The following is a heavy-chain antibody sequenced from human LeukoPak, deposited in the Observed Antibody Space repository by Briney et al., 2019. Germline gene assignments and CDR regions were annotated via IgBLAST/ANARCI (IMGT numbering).Heavy chain of an antibody. Sequence: PGGSLRLSCAASGFTFSSYAMSWVRQAPGKGLEWVSAISGSGGSTYYADSVKGRFTISRDHSKNTLYLQMNSLRAEDTAVYYCAKALGYCSSTSCYTHAEYFQHWGQGTLVTVSS. V-gene: IGHV3-23*01. J-gene: IGHJ1*01. CDR2: ISGSGGST. CDR1: GFTFSSYA. CDR3: AKALGYCSSTSCYTHAEYFQH. D-gene: IGHD2-2*02.